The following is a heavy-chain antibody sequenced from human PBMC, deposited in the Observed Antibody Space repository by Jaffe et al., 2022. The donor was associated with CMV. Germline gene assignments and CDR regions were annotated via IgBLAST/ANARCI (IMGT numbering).Heavy chain of an antibody. V-gene: IGHV3-48*02. CDR1: GFPFNIYS. CDR2: ISGSSTTI. J-gene: IGHJ2*01. Sequence: EVQLVESGGGLVRPGGSLRLSCAASGFPFNIYSMNWVRQAPGKGLEWLSYISGSSTTIYDADSVKGRFTISRDNAKNSLYLQMNSLRDEDTAVYYCARTGGSGHRRSFWYLDVWGRGTLITVSS. CDR3: ARTGGSGHRRSFWYLDV. D-gene: IGHD3-10*01.